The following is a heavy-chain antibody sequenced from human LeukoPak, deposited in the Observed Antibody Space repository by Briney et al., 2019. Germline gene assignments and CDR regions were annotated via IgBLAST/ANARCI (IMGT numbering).Heavy chain of an antibody. J-gene: IGHJ4*02. V-gene: IGHV4-59*01. CDR3: AGDSRDYGDYYFDY. CDR2: IYYSGST. D-gene: IGHD4-17*01. Sequence: SETLSLTCTVSGGSISSYYWSWLRQPPGKGLEWIGYIYYSGSTNYHPSLKSRVTISVDTSKNHFSLKLSSVTAADTAVYYCAGDSRDYGDYYFDYWGQGTLVTVSS. CDR1: GGSISSYY.